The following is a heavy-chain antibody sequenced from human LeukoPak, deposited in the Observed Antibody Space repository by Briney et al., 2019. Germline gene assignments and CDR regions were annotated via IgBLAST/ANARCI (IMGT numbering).Heavy chain of an antibody. Sequence: SETLSLTCAVYGGSFSGYYWSWIRQPPGKGLEWIGEINHSGSTNYNPSLKSRVTISVDTSKNQFSLKLSSVTAADTAMYYCALRIDHFDYWGQGTLVTVSS. CDR3: ALRIDHFDY. D-gene: IGHD3-3*02. V-gene: IGHV4-34*01. CDR1: GGSFSGYY. J-gene: IGHJ4*02. CDR2: INHSGST.